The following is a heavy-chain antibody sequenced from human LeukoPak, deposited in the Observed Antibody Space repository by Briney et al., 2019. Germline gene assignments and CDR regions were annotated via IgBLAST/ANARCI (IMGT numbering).Heavy chain of an antibody. Sequence: GGSLRLSCAASGFTFIIYEMNWVRQAPGKGLEWVSYISSSRSNTIYYADSVKGRFTISRDDAKNSLYLQMNTLRAEDTAMYYCAKEGRSTTPGYWGQGTLVTVSS. J-gene: IGHJ4*02. D-gene: IGHD2-2*01. CDR3: AKEGRSTTPGY. V-gene: IGHV3-48*03. CDR2: ISSSRSNTI. CDR1: GFTFIIYE.